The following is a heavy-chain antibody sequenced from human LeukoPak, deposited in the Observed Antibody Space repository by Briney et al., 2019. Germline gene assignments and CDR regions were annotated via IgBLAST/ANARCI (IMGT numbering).Heavy chain of an antibody. CDR1: GFTFSTFC. V-gene: IGHV3-7*01. Sequence: PGGSLRLSCAASGFTFSTFCMTWLRQAPGKGLEWVANIKDDGSETYYVDSVKGRFTISRDNAKNSLYLQMNSLRDEDMGVYYCARGCSVSYWGRGTLVTVSS. D-gene: IGHD3-10*02. CDR2: IKDDGSET. CDR3: ARGCSVSY. J-gene: IGHJ4*02.